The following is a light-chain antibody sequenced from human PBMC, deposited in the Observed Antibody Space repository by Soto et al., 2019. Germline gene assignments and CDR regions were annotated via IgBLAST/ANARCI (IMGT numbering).Light chain of an antibody. J-gene: IGKJ1*01. V-gene: IGKV3-20*01. CDR1: QSLASAY. CDR2: GAS. CDR3: QRYGITLWT. Sequence: EIVLTQSPGTLSLSPGERASLSCRASQSLASAYLAWYQQKPGQAPRLLIYGASTRATGIPDRFSGSGSGTDFTLTISRLEPEDFAVYYGQRYGITLWTFGQGTKVDIK.